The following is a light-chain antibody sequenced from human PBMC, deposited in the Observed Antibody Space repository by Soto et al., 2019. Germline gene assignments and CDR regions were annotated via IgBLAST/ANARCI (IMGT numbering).Light chain of an antibody. Sequence: IQMTQSPSSLSASVGDRVTITCRASQGIRNALGWYQQKPGKPPKVLIYGASNLQSGVPPRFSDSESGTDFPLAISRLQPEDSATYYCLHDINYPGTFGQGTKVDIK. CDR2: GAS. CDR3: LHDINYPGT. CDR1: QGIRNA. V-gene: IGKV1-6*01. J-gene: IGKJ1*01.